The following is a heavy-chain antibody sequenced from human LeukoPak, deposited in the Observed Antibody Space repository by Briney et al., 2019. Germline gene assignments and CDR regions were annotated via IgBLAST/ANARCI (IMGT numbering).Heavy chain of an antibody. CDR1: GGSISSYY. Sequence: SETLSLTSTVSGGSISSYYWSWIRQPPGKGLEWIGYIYYSGSTNYNPSLKSRVTISVDTSKNQFSLKLSSVTAADTAVYYCARGTEVNGMDVWGQGTTVTVSS. D-gene: IGHD1-1*01. V-gene: IGHV4-59*01. CDR2: IYYSGST. J-gene: IGHJ6*02. CDR3: ARGTEVNGMDV.